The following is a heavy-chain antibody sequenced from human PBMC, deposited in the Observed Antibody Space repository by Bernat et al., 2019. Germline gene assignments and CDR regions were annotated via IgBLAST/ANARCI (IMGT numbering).Heavy chain of an antibody. CDR3: ARDRGGSQRYFDY. J-gene: IGHJ4*02. CDR2: ISHSGTT. D-gene: IGHD2-15*01. CDR1: GGSISSSNW. Sequence: QVQLQESGPGLVKPSGTLSLTCAVSGGSISSSNWWSWVLKPPGKGREWIGEISHSGTTNYNPSLKSRFTISIDKSKNQFSLKLSSVTAADTAVYYCARDRGGSQRYFDYWGQGTLVTVSS. V-gene: IGHV4-4*02.